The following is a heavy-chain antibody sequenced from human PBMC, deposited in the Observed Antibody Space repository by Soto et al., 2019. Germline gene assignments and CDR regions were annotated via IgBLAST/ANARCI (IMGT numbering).Heavy chain of an antibody. Sequence: GGSLRLSCAASGFTFSSYAMHWVRQAPGKGLEWVAVISYDGSNKYYADSVKGRFTISRDNSKNTLYLQMNSLRAEDTAVYYCASMGIAVAGTDYWGQGTLVTVSS. CDR2: ISYDGSNK. V-gene: IGHV3-30*04. CDR3: ASMGIAVAGTDY. D-gene: IGHD6-19*01. CDR1: GFTFSSYA. J-gene: IGHJ4*02.